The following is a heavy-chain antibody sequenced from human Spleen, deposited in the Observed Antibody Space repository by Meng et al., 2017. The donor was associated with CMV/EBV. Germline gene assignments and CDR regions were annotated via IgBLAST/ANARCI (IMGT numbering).Heavy chain of an antibody. J-gene: IGHJ3*02. V-gene: IGHV3-74*01. CDR2: IYSDGIST. D-gene: IGHD3-10*01. Sequence: GGSLRLSCTVSGINFNTYWIHWVRQVPGKGPVWLSRIYSDGISTRYADSVKGRFTISRDNTNNTVYLQVNALRAEDTAVYYCAREPGRGAFDMWGQGTMVTRLL. CDR1: GINFNTYW. CDR3: AREPGRGAFDM.